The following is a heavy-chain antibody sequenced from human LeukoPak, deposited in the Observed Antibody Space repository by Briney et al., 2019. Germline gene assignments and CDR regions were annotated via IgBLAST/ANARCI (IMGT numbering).Heavy chain of an antibody. Sequence: GGSLRLSCEASGFTFSTYNMNWVRQAPGKRLEWVSSITSTSSYVFYADSVKGRFTISRDNAKNSLYLQMNSLRAEDTAVYYCARAERLGIRAAGYYYYMDVWGKGTTVTISS. CDR3: ARAERLGIRAAGYYYYMDV. V-gene: IGHV3-21*01. D-gene: IGHD6-13*01. CDR1: GFTFSTYN. J-gene: IGHJ6*03. CDR2: ITSTSSYV.